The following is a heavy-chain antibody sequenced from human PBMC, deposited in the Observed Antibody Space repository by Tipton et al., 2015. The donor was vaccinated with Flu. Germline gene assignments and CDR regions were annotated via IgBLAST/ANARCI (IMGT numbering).Heavy chain of an antibody. V-gene: IGHV3-30*02. CDR3: AKGYYDNSGHQGVTPLV. CDR2: IRFDGTNV. Sequence: QVQLVQSGGGVVQPGGSLRLSCVAPGFIFRNYGMHWVRQAPGKGLDWVAFIRFDGTNVLYADSVKGRFTISRDNSRSTLYLQMNSLRAEDTAVYYCAKGYYDNSGHQGVTPLVWGQGTLVTVSS. CDR1: GFIFRNYG. J-gene: IGHJ4*02. D-gene: IGHD3-22*01.